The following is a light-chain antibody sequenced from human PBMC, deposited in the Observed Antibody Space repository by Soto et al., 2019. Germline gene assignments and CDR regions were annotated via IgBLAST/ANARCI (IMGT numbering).Light chain of an antibody. J-gene: IGKJ1*01. CDR3: QHYNNWPT. CDR1: QSVSSN. V-gene: IGKV3-15*01. Sequence: IMMTQSPATLSVSPGERATLSCRASQSVSSNLAWYQQRPGQAPRLLIYDASTRATTIPARFSGSGSGTEFTLTISSLQSEDFAVYYCQHYNNWPTFGQGTKVDIK. CDR2: DAS.